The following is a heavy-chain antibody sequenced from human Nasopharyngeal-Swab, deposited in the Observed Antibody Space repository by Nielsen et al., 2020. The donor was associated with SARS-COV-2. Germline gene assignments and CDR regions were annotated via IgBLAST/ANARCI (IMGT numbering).Heavy chain of an antibody. CDR1: GFTFSTYA. CDR2: LSGNSDTT. J-gene: IGHJ3*01. D-gene: IGHD3-10*01. CDR3: ARPSLQSGWGALDL. Sequence: GGSLRLSCTGSGFTFSTYAMSWVRQAPGKGLERVSSLSGNSDTTKDADSVKGRFTISRDNSKNTLYLEMNNLRAEDTAVYYCARPSLQSGWGALDLWGQGTMVTVSS. V-gene: IGHV3-23*01.